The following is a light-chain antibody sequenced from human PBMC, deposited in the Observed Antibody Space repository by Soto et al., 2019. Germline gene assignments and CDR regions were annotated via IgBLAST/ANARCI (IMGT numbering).Light chain of an antibody. CDR3: QQLNSYLIT. CDR1: QSISSY. Sequence: DIQMTQSPSSLSAPVGDRVTITCRASQSISSYLNWYQQKPGKAPKLLIYAASSLQSGVPSRFSGSGSGTDFTLTISSLQPEDFATYYCQQLNSYLITFGQGRRLAIK. J-gene: IGKJ5*01. CDR2: AAS. V-gene: IGKV1-39*01.